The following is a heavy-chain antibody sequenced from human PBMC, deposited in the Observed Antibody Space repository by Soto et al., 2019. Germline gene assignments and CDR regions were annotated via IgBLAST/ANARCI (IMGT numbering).Heavy chain of an antibody. CDR2: IIPIFGTA. Sequence: SVKVSSEAPGGTISSYAIRWGRQAPGQELEWMGGIIPIFGTANYAQKFQGRVTITADKSTSTAYMELSSLRSEDTAVYYCARMDVGYYYYGMYVWGQGTTVTGSS. CDR1: GGTISSYA. J-gene: IGHJ6*02. D-gene: IGHD2-2*03. CDR3: ARMDVGYYYYGMYV. V-gene: IGHV1-69*06.